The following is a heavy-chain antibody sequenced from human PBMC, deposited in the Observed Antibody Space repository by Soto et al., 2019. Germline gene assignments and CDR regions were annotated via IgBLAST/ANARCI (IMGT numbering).Heavy chain of an antibody. CDR1: GGTFSSYA. Sequence: QVQLVQSGAEVKKPGSSVKVSCKASGGTFSSYAISWVRQAPGQGLEWMGGIIPIFGTADYAQKFQGRVTITAXXXTXTAYMELSSLRSEDTAVYYCASSRLGGTGYYYGMDVWGQGTTVTVSS. V-gene: IGHV1-69*12. D-gene: IGHD3-16*01. CDR3: ASSRLGGTGYYYGMDV. J-gene: IGHJ6*02. CDR2: IIPIFGTA.